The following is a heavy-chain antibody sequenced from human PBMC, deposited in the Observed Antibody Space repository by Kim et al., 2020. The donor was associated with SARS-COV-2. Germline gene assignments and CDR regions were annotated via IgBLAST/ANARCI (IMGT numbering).Heavy chain of an antibody. V-gene: IGHV4-59*01. J-gene: IGHJ4*02. D-gene: IGHD3-16*01. Sequence: SETLSLTCTVSGGSISSYYWSWIRQPPGKGLEWIGYIYYSGSTNYNPSLKSRVTISVDTSKNQFSLKLSSVTAADTAVYYCARLSIGTYYDYVWGSYRGAYFDYWGQGTLVTVSS. CDR3: ARLSIGTYYDYVWGSYRGAYFDY. CDR2: IYYSGST. CDR1: GGSISSYY.